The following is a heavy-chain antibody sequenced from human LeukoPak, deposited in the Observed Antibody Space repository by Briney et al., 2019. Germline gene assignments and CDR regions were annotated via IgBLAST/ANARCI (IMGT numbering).Heavy chain of an antibody. CDR1: GGSFSGYY. V-gene: IGHV4-34*01. J-gene: IGHJ4*02. CDR3: ARALDYSSGWYLDY. Sequence: SETLSLTCAVYGGSFSGYYWSWIRQPPGKGLEWIGETNHSGSTNYNPSLKSRVTISVDTSKNQFSLKLSSVTAADTAVYYCARALDYSSGWYLDYWGQGTLVTVSS. CDR2: TNHSGST. D-gene: IGHD6-19*01.